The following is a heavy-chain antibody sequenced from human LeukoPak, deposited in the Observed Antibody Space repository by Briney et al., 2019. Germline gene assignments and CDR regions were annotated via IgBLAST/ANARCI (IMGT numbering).Heavy chain of an antibody. J-gene: IGHJ4*02. V-gene: IGHV4-59*01. CDR3: ARVGPYGSSGYLGY. CDR2: IYYSGST. Sequence: SETLSLTCTVSGGSISSYYWSWIRQPPGKGLEWIGYIYYSGSTNYNPSLKSRVTISVDTSKNQFSLKLSSVTAADTAVYYCARVGPYGSSGYLGYWGQGTLVTVSS. CDR1: GGSISSYY. D-gene: IGHD3-22*01.